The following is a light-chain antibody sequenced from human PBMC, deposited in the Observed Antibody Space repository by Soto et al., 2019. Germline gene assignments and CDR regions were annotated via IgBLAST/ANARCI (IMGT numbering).Light chain of an antibody. CDR2: DAS. CDR1: QSVGSY. V-gene: IGKV3-11*01. J-gene: IGKJ4*01. CDR3: QQRSNWPLT. Sequence: IVLTQSPATLSLSPGERASLSCRASQSVGSYLAWYQQRPGQAPRLLIYDASNRATSIPARFSGSGSGTDFTLTISSLEPQDFAVYYCQQRSNWPLTFGGGTKVEIK.